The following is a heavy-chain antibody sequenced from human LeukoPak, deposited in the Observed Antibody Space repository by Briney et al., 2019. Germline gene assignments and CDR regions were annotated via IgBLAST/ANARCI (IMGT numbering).Heavy chain of an antibody. CDR1: GFTFSSYS. CDR2: ISSSSSYI. CDR3: ATYRQVLLPFES. J-gene: IGHJ4*02. D-gene: IGHD2-8*02. V-gene: IGHV3-21*01. Sequence: GGSLRLSCAASGFTFSSYSMNWVRQAPGKGLEWVSSISSSSSYIYYADSVKGRFTISRDNAKNSLYLQMNSLRAEDTAVYYCATYRQVLLPFESWGQGTLVTVSS.